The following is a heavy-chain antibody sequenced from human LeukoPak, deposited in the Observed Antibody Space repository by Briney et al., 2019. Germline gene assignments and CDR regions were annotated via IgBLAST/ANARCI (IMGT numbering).Heavy chain of an antibody. D-gene: IGHD6-13*01. V-gene: IGHV4-39*01. CDR2: IYYSGST. CDR1: GGSISSSSYY. CDR3: AEGGIAAAGRWWFDP. J-gene: IGHJ5*02. Sequence: PSETLSLTCTVSGGSISSSSYYWGWIRQPPGKGLEWIGSIYYSGSTYYNPSPKSRVTISVDTSKNQFSLKLSSVTAADTAVYYCAEGGIAAAGRWWFDPWGQGTLVTVSS.